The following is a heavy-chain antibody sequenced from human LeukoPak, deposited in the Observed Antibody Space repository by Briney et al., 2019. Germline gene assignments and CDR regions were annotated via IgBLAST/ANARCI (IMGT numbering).Heavy chain of an antibody. CDR1: GFTFSGSA. J-gene: IGHJ4*02. Sequence: GGSLRLSCAASGFTFSGSAMHWVRQASGKGLEWVGRIRSKANNYATAYAASVKGRFTISRDDSKNTAYLQMNSLKTEDTAVYYCARGYYGDPSQVYYFDYWGQGTLVTVSS. CDR3: ARGYYGDPSQVYYFDY. D-gene: IGHD4-17*01. V-gene: IGHV3-73*01. CDR2: IRSKANNYAT.